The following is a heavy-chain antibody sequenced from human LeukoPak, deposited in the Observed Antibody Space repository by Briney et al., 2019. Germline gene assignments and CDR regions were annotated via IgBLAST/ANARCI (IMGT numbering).Heavy chain of an antibody. CDR1: GFTFSSYA. Sequence: GGSLRLSCAASGFTFSSYAMHWVRQAPGKGLEWVAVISYDGSNKYYADSVKGRFTISRDNSKNTLYLQMNSLRAEDTAVYYCARERWGDAFDFWGQGTLVTVSS. D-gene: IGHD5-24*01. CDR2: ISYDGSNK. V-gene: IGHV3-30*04. CDR3: ARERWGDAFDF. J-gene: IGHJ3*01.